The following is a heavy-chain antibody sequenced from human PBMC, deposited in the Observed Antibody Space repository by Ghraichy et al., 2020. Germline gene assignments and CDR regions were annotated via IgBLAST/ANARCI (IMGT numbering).Heavy chain of an antibody. CDR1: GFSFSNGW. J-gene: IGHJ4*02. CDR3: TTPASRSWLLDY. V-gene: IGHV3-15*01. Sequence: GESLNISCAASGFSFSNGWMSWVRQAPGKGLEWVGRIKTQTDGGTTDYAALVKGRFTISRDDSKNTLYLQMNSLKTEDTAVYYCTTPASRSWLLDYWGQGTLVTVSS. D-gene: IGHD6-13*01. CDR2: IKTQTDGGTT.